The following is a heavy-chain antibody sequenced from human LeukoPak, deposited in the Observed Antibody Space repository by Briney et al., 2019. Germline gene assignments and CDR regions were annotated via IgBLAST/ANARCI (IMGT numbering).Heavy chain of an antibody. Sequence: EASVKVSCKASGYTFTSYGISWVRQAPGQGLEWMGGIIPIFGTANYAQKFQGRVTITADESTSTAHMELSSLRSEDTAVYYCARSVWVTTLETDYYYYYYMDVWGKGTTVTVSS. CDR2: IIPIFGTA. D-gene: IGHD4-17*01. V-gene: IGHV1-69*13. CDR3: ARSVWVTTLETDYYYYYYMDV. CDR1: GYTFTSYG. J-gene: IGHJ6*03.